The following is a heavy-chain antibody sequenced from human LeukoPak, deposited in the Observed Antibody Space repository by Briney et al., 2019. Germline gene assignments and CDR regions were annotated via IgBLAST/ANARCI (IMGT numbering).Heavy chain of an antibody. Sequence: ASVKVSCKVSEYTLTELSMHWVRQAPGKGPEWMGGFDPEDGETIYAQRFQGRVTMTEDTSTDTAYMDLSSLRSEDTAVYYCALDIVATIGQYNWFDPWGQGTLVTVSS. CDR2: FDPEDGET. CDR1: EYTLTELS. V-gene: IGHV1-24*01. D-gene: IGHD5-12*01. CDR3: ALDIVATIGQYNWFDP. J-gene: IGHJ5*02.